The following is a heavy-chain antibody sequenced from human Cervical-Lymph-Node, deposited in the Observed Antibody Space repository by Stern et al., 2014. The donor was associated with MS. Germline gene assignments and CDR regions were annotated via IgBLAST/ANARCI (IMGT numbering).Heavy chain of an antibody. CDR1: GFTFADYA. D-gene: IGHD3-10*01. V-gene: IGHV3-49*03. J-gene: IGHJ4*02. Sequence: EVQLVESGGGLVQPGRSLRLSCTTSGFTFADYAMNWFRQAPGKGLEWVGFIRSKASGGTTESAASVKDRFTISRDDSKSIASLQMNSLKTEDTAVYSCTRGDSGSVYWGQGTLVTVSS. CDR2: IRSKASGGTT. CDR3: TRGDSGSVY.